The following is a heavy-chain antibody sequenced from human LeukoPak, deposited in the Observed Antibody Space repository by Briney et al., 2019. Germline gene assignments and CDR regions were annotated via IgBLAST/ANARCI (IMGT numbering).Heavy chain of an antibody. CDR3: AKYRITMIVVGGAFDI. D-gene: IGHD3-22*01. V-gene: IGHV3-23*01. CDR2: ISGSGGNT. CDR1: GFTFSSYA. J-gene: IGHJ3*02. Sequence: GGSLRLSCAASGFTFSSYAMSWVRQAPGKGLDWVSAISGSGGNTYYADSVKGRFTISRDNSKNTLYLQMNSLRAEDTAVYYCAKYRITMIVVGGAFDIWGQGTMVTVSS.